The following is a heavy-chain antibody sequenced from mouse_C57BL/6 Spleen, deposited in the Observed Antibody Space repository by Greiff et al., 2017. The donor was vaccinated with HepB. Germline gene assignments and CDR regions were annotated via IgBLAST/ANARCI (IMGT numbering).Heavy chain of an antibody. CDR3: AGYYGSSWAY. CDR2: ISSGSSTI. CDR1: GFTFSDYG. Sequence: EVMLVESGGGLVKPGGSLKLSCAASGFTFSDYGMHWVRQAPEKGLEWVAYISSGSSTIYYADTVKGRFTISRDNAKNTLFLQMTSLRSEDTAMYYCAGYYGSSWAYWGQGTLVTVSA. J-gene: IGHJ3*01. V-gene: IGHV5-17*01. D-gene: IGHD1-1*01.